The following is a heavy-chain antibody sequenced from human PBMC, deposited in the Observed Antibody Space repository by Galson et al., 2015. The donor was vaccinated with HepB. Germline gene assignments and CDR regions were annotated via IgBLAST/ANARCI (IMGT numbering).Heavy chain of an antibody. CDR1: GGTFSSYA. J-gene: IGHJ4*02. CDR3: ARVIVGATKGGFDY. V-gene: IGHV1-69*13. Sequence: SVKVSCKASGGTFSSYAISWVRQAPGQGLEWMGGTIPIFGTANYAQKFQGRVTITADESTSTAYMELSSLRSEDTAVYYCARVIVGATKGGFDYWGQGTLVTVSS. CDR2: TIPIFGTA. D-gene: IGHD1-26*01.